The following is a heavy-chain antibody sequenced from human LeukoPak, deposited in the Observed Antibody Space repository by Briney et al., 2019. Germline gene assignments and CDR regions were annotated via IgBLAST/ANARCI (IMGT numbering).Heavy chain of an antibody. CDR2: IYTSGST. CDR3: ARVSTWDVVPAALRVGYAFDI. V-gene: IGHV4-61*02. J-gene: IGHJ3*02. CDR1: GGSISSGSYY. Sequence: SETLSLTCTVSGGSISSGSYYWSWIRQPAGKGLEWIGRIYTSGSTNYNPSLKSRVTISVDTSKNQFSLKLSSVTAADTAVYYCARVSTWDVVPAALRVGYAFDIWGQGTMVTVSS. D-gene: IGHD2-2*01.